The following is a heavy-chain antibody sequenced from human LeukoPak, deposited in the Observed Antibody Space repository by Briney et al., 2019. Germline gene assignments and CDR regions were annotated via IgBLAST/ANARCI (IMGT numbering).Heavy chain of an antibody. J-gene: IGHJ4*02. V-gene: IGHV4-39*01. CDR3: ARHVRSSGDYASLYYFDY. CDR2: IYYSGST. D-gene: IGHD4-17*01. CDR1: GGSISSSSYY. Sequence: PSETLSLTCTVSGGSISSSSYYWGWIRQPPGKGLEWIGSIYYSGSTYYNPSLKSRVTISVDTSKNQFSLKLSSVTAADTAVYYCARHVRSSGDYASLYYFDYWGQGTPVTVSS.